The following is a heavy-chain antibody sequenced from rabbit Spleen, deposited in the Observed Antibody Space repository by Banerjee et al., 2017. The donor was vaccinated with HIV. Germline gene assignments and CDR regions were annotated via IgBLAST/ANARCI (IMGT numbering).Heavy chain of an antibody. CDR1: GFSFSSSDY. CDR3: ARDTDGNTRWDL. D-gene: IGHD1-1*01. CDR2: IAGSSGST. V-gene: IGHV1S40*01. J-gene: IGHJ4*01. Sequence: QSLEESGGDLVKPGASLTLTCTASGFSFSSSDYMCWVRQAPGKGLEWIACIAGSSGSTWYASWAKGRFTISKTSSTTVTLEMTGLTAADTATYFCARDTDGNTRWDLWGQGTLVTVS.